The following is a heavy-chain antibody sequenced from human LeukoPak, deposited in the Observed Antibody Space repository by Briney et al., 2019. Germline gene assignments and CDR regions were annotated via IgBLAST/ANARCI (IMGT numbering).Heavy chain of an antibody. CDR2: IYYDGRT. Sequence: PSETLSLTCTVSGDSISSGSYYWGWIRQPPGKGLEWIGNIYYDGRTYYSPSLKSRGTISVDTSNNQFSLKLSSVTAADTAVYYCARITDRTIFGEIMHGFDIWGQGTPVTVSS. V-gene: IGHV4-39*01. D-gene: IGHD3-3*01. CDR3: ARITDRTIFGEIMHGFDI. J-gene: IGHJ3*02. CDR1: GDSISSGSYY.